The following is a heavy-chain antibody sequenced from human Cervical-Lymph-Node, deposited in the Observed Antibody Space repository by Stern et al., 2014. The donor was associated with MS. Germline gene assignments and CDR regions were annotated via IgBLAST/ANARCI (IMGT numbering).Heavy chain of an antibody. CDR1: GFSLSNARMG. CDR3: ARMMQHLAGDAFDI. D-gene: IGHD6-13*01. J-gene: IGHJ3*02. V-gene: IGHV2-26*01. CDR2: ILSNDEK. Sequence: QVTLKESGPVLVKPTETLTLTCTVSGFSLSNARMGVSWIRQPPGKALEWLAQILSNDEKTYSTSLKGRLTISKDTSKSQVVLTMTHMDPVDTGTYYCARMMQHLAGDAFDIWGQGTVVTVSS.